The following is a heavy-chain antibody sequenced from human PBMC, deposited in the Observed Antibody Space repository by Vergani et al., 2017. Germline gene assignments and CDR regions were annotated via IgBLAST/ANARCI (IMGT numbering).Heavy chain of an antibody. Sequence: EVQLVESGGGLVQPGGPLRLSCVVSGFTVSSNYMSWVRQAPGKGLEWNGFIRSKTYGATTEYAASVRGRFTISRDDSKGIAYLQMSSLKKEDTAVYRCAVEIYDYGGSRDFDCWGRGTLVVVSS. CDR1: GFTVSSNY. CDR3: AVEIYDYGGSRDFDC. J-gene: IGHJ4*02. CDR2: IRSKTYGATT. V-gene: IGHV3-71*04. D-gene: IGHD4-23*01.